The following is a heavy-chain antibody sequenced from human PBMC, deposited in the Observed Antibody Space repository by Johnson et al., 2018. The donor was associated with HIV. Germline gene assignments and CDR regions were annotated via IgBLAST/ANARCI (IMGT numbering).Heavy chain of an antibody. V-gene: IGHV3-53*01. D-gene: IGHD3-16*01. Sequence: VQLVESGGGLIQPGGSLRLSCAASGLTVSSSYMSWVRQAPGKGLEWVSVIYSGGGTYYVDSVKGRFTISRDNSENTLYVQMNNLRAEDTAVYYCARVSYDGILKTVVAFDIWGQGTMVTVSS. CDR1: GLTVSSSY. CDR3: ARVSYDGILKTVVAFDI. CDR2: IYSGGGT. J-gene: IGHJ3*02.